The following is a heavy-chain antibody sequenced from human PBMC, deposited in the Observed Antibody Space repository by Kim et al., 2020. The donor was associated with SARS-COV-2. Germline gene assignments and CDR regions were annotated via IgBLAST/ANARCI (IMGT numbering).Heavy chain of an antibody. V-gene: IGHV1-8*01. D-gene: IGHD3-9*01. J-gene: IGHJ6*02. Sequence: ASVKVSCKASGYTFTTYDINWVRQAAGQGLEWMGWVNPNSGNTGYAQKFQGRVTMTRDTSISTVYMGLSSLRSEDTAVYYCARGEASSYDILTGYYKPHYGMDVWGQGPMVTVSS. CDR3: ARGEASSYDILTGYYKPHYGMDV. CDR1: GYTFTTYD. CDR2: VNPNSGNT.